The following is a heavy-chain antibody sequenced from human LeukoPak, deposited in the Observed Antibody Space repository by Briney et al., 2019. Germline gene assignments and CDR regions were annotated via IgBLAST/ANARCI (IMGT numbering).Heavy chain of an antibody. J-gene: IGHJ4*02. CDR1: GGSFSGYY. CDR2: INHSGST. Sequence: SETLSLTCAVYGGSFSGYYWSWIRQPPGKGLEWIGEINHSGSTNYNPSLKSRVTISVDTSKNQFSLKLSSVTAADTAVYYCARARTFKDWGQGTLVTVSS. CDR3: ARARTFKD. V-gene: IGHV4-34*01.